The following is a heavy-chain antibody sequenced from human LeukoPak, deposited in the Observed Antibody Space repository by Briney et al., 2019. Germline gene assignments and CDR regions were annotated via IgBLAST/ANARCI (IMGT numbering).Heavy chain of an antibody. CDR3: ARGLMMDYSHESLFDY. D-gene: IGHD3-10*01. CDR2: FDPEDGEA. J-gene: IGHJ4*02. V-gene: IGHV1-24*01. CDR1: GYTLTDSS. Sequence: ASVKVSCKVSGYTLTDSSMHWVRQAPGNGLEWMGGFDPEDGEAIYAQKCQGRVPVTQDPSADTAYMELSSLRSEDTAVYYCARGLMMDYSHESLFDYWGQGTLVTVSP.